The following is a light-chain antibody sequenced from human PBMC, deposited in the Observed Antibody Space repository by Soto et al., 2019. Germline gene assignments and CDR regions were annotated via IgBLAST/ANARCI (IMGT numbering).Light chain of an antibody. CDR3: QQYNNWPRT. J-gene: IGKJ1*01. Sequence: IVMTQSLATLSVSPGERATLSCRASQSVSSNLAWYQQKPGQAPRLLIYGASTRATGIAARFSGSGSGTEFTLTISSLQSEDFAVYYCQQYNNWPRTFGQGTKVDIK. V-gene: IGKV3-15*01. CDR2: GAS. CDR1: QSVSSN.